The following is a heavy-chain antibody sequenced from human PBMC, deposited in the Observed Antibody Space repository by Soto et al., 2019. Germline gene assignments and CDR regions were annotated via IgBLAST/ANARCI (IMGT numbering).Heavy chain of an antibody. CDR1: GFTFSIYG. CDR3: ARDYGDYLFDY. J-gene: IGHJ4*02. V-gene: IGHV3-33*01. Sequence: GGSLSLSCAASGFTFSIYGMHWVRQAPGKGLEWVAVIWYDGSNKYYADSVKGRFTISRDNSKNTLYLQMNSLRAEDTAVYYCARDYGDYLFDYWGQGTLVTAPQ. CDR2: IWYDGSNK. D-gene: IGHD4-17*01.